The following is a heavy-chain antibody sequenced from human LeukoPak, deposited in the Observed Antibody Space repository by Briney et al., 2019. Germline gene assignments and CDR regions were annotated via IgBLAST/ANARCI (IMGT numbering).Heavy chain of an antibody. CDR3: AKDPYRASSGLVDY. J-gene: IGHJ4*02. Sequence: SQTLSLTCTVSGGSITSGYYWSWIRQHPGKGLEWIGYIYYSGNTYYNPSLKSRVIISVHTSKNRFSLRLSSVTAADTAVYYCAKDPYRASSGLVDYWGQGTLVTVSS. CDR1: GGSITSGYY. CDR2: IYYSGNT. V-gene: IGHV4-31*03. D-gene: IGHD5-12*01.